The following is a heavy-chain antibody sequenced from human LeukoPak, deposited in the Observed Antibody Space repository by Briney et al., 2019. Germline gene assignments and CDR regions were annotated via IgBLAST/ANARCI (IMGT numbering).Heavy chain of an antibody. J-gene: IGHJ4*02. D-gene: IGHD1-1*01. Sequence: GGSLRLSCAASGFTFSSYWMSWVRQAPGKGLEWVANIKQDGSEKYYVDSVKGRFTISRDNAKNSLYLQMNSLRAEDRAVYYCARDTTYDALDYWGQGTLVTVSS. CDR2: IKQDGSEK. CDR3: ARDTTYDALDY. CDR1: GFTFSSYW. V-gene: IGHV3-7*01.